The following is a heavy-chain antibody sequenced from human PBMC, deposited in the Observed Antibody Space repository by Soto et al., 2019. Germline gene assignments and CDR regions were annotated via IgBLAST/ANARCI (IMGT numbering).Heavy chain of an antibody. CDR2: IGTAGDP. CDR1: VFTFSSYD. D-gene: IGHD2-15*01. V-gene: IGHV3-13*05. Sequence: GGSLRLSCSASVFTFSSYDMHWVRQATGKGLEWVSAIGTAGDPYYPGSVKGRFTISRENAKNSLYLQMNSLRAGDTAVYYCAGGAPQGGNRYWYCDLWGRGTLVTVSS. J-gene: IGHJ2*01. CDR3: AGGAPQGGNRYWYCDL.